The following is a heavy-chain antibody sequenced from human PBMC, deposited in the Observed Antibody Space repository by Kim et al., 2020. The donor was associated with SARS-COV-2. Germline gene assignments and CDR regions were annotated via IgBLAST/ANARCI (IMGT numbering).Heavy chain of an antibody. D-gene: IGHD3-3*01. J-gene: IGHJ6*02. CDR1: GFTFGDYA. CDR3: AKEFTIFGVEGGMYV. Sequence: GGSLRLSCAASGFTFGDYAMHWVRQAPGKGLEWVSGISWNSGSIGYADSVKGRFTISRDNAKNSLYLQMNSLRAEDTALYYCAKEFTIFGVEGGMYVWGQGTTVTVSS. CDR2: ISWNSGSI. V-gene: IGHV3-9*01.